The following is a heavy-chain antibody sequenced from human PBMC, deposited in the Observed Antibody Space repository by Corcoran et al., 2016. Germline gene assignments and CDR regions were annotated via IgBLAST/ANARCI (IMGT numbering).Heavy chain of an antibody. V-gene: IGHV5-51*01. D-gene: IGHD2-2*02. CDR1: GYSFTSYW. Sequence: EVQLVQSGAEVKKPGESLKISCKGSGYSFTSYWIGWVRQMPGKGLEWLGIIYPGDSDTRYSPSFQGQVTISADKSISTAYLQWSSLKASDTGMYYWARHQAVVVPAAIGGGADDWGQGTLVTVSS. CDR3: ARHQAVVVPAAIGGGADD. J-gene: IGHJ4*02. CDR2: IYPGDSDT.